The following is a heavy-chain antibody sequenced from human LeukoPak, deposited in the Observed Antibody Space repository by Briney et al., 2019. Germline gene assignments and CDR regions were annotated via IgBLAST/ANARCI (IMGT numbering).Heavy chain of an antibody. CDR1: GYSFISYW. J-gene: IGHJ4*02. Sequence: KPGESLKISCKGSGYSFISYWTGWVRLMPGKGLEWMGIIYPSDSETRYSPSFQGQVTISADRSISTAYLQWSSLKASDTAMYYCARQVAVAAWEYWGQGTLVTVSS. CDR3: ARQVAVAAWEY. D-gene: IGHD6-19*01. CDR2: IYPSDSET. V-gene: IGHV5-51*01.